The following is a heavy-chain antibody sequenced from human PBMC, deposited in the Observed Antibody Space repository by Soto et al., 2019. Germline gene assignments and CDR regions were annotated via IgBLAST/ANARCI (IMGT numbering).Heavy chain of an antibody. J-gene: IGHJ4*02. V-gene: IGHV3-74*01. Sequence: EVQLVESGGGLVQPGGSLRLSCAASGFTFSNYWMHWVRQAPGKGLVWVSRINGDGSSTNYADSVKGRFTVSRDNGKKTMDLQMNGLRSEDTVVYYCARRYCSGGSCYHLLEFWGQGPLVTVSS. CDR1: GFTFSNYW. D-gene: IGHD2-15*01. CDR3: ARRYCSGGSCYHLLEF. CDR2: INGDGSST.